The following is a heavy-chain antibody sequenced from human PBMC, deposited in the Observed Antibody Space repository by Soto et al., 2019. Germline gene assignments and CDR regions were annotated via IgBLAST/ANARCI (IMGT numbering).Heavy chain of an antibody. V-gene: IGHV3-30*03. J-gene: IGHJ4*02. CDR3: ARPRRDAYTELGY. CDR2: VSFDGSNA. CDR1: GFTLSSFD. D-gene: IGHD3-16*01. Sequence: SLRLSCAASGFTLSSFDMHWVRHAPGKGLEWVAIVSFDGSNAYYADSVKGRFTISRDNSKNTLHLQMDSLRADDTAVYYCARPRRDAYTELGYWGQGTLVTVSS.